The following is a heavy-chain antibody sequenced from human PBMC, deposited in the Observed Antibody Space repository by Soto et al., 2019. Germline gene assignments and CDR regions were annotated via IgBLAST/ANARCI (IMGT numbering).Heavy chain of an antibody. Sequence: SETLSLTCSVSGGSISSSSYYWGWIRQPPGKGLEWIGNIYYSGSTYYNPSLKSRVTISVDTSKNQFSLKLSSVTAADTAVYYCARTAAAIFGKYFQHWGQGTLVTVSS. D-gene: IGHD3-3*01. V-gene: IGHV4-39*07. CDR1: GGSISSSSYY. CDR3: ARTAAAIFGKYFQH. CDR2: IYYSGST. J-gene: IGHJ1*01.